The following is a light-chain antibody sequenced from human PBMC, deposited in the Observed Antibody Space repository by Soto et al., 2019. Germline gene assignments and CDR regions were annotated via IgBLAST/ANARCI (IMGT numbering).Light chain of an antibody. Sequence: EIVLTQSPGTLSLSPGERATLSCRASQSVSSNYLAWYQQKPGQAPRLLIFAASTRATGIPDRFSGSVSGTDFTLTISRLEPEDFAVYYCQQYGSSPYTFGQGTKLEIK. J-gene: IGKJ2*01. CDR3: QQYGSSPYT. V-gene: IGKV3-20*01. CDR1: QSVSSNY. CDR2: AAS.